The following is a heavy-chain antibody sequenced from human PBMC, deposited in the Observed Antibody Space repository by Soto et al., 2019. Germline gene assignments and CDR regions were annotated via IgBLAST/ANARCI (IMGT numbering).Heavy chain of an antibody. D-gene: IGHD3-3*01. CDR2: ISGSGGST. J-gene: IGHJ4*02. V-gene: IGHV3-23*01. Sequence: GGSLRLSCAASGFTFSSYAMSWVRQAPGKGLEWVSAISGSGGSTYYADSVKGRFTISRDNAKNTLNLQMNSLRAEDAAVYYCANGPRYFDCWSGSGFDYWGQGTLVTVSS. CDR3: ANGPRYFDCWSGSGFDY. CDR1: GFTFSSYA.